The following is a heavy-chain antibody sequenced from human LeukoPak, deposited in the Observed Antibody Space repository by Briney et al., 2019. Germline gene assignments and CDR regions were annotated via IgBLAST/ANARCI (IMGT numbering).Heavy chain of an antibody. V-gene: IGHV1-8*01. D-gene: IGHD2-2*01. CDR2: MNPNSGNT. J-gene: IGHJ4*02. CDR1: GYTFTSYD. CDR3: ARGVVPAAPPDY. Sequence: ASVKVSRKASGYTFTSYDINWVRQATGQGLEWMGWMNPNSGNTGYAQKFQGRVTMTRNTSISTAYMELSSLRSEDTAVYYCARGVVPAAPPDYWGQGTLVTVSS.